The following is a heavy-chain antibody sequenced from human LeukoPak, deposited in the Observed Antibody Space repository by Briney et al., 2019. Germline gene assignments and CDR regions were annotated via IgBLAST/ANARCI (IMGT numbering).Heavy chain of an antibody. CDR2: SMYYSGST. CDR3: ARLDGERPDY. CDR1: GGSISSSSYY. V-gene: IGHV4-39*07. D-gene: IGHD4-17*01. J-gene: IGHJ4*02. Sequence: PSETLSLTCTVSGGSISSSSYYWGWIRQSPGKRLEWIGSSMYYSGSTYYNPSLKSRVTISVDTSNNQFSLELTSVTAADTAVYYCARLDGERPDYWGQGTLVTVSS.